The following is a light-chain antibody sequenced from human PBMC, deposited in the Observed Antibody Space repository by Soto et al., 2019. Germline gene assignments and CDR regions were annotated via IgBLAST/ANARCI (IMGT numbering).Light chain of an antibody. V-gene: IGKV1-5*03. CDR3: QHYDSYSEA. J-gene: IGKJ1*01. Sequence: EIHMHLSXSTLSWYQEEXXXXXXXASQTTTSWLGWYQPGXGKGRNGLISKVSXLRSGVPSRFSGSGSGTEFTLTISSLQTDDFTTYYCQHYDSYSEAFGQRTKVDIK. CDR1: QTTTSW. CDR2: KVS.